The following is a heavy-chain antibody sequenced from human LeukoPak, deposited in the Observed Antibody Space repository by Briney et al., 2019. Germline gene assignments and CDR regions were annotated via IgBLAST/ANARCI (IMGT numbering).Heavy chain of an antibody. CDR3: ARGDDIVVVPAAHADY. D-gene: IGHD2-2*01. CDR2: IRYDGSNK. CDR1: GFTFSSYG. J-gene: IGHJ4*02. V-gene: IGHV3-30*02. Sequence: GGSLRLSCAASGFTFSSYGMHWVRQAPGKGLEWVAFIRYDGSNKYYADSVKGRFTISTDNSKNTLYLQMNSLRAEDTAVYYCARGDDIVVVPAAHADYWGQGTLVTVSS.